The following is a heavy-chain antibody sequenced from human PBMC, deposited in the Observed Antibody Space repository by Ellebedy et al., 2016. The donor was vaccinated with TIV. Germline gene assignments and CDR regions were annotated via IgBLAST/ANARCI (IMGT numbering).Heavy chain of an antibody. Sequence: GGSLRLSXAASGFTFNFYSMNWVRQAAGKGLEWISYIAGTGTTTYYADSVKGRFTISRDDAKNSLYLHMNSLRDEDTAVYYCARRGNYLGDAFDIWGQGAMVIVSS. CDR3: ARRGNYLGDAFDI. J-gene: IGHJ3*02. CDR1: GFTFNFYS. D-gene: IGHD1-26*01. CDR2: IAGTGTTT. V-gene: IGHV3-48*02.